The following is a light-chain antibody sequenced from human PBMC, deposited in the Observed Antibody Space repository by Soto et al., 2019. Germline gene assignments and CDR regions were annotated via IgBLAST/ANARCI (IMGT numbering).Light chain of an antibody. J-gene: IGKJ4*01. V-gene: IGKV3-15*01. Sequence: EIVMTQSPATLSVSPGERATLSCRASQSVGTTLAWYQHKPGQAPRLLMYGASTRATGIPARFSGSGSGTDFTLTISALQSEDFAVYYCQHHDSWLPAFGRGTKVELK. CDR1: QSVGTT. CDR3: QHHDSWLPA. CDR2: GAS.